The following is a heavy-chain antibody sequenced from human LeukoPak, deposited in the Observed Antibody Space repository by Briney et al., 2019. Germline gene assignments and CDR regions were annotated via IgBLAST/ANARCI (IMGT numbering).Heavy chain of an antibody. CDR3: ARDMGRPGYSDQPGRPADHAFDY. Sequence: GGSLRLSCAASGFTFSSYAMHWVRQAPGKGLEWVAVISYDGSNKYYADSVKGRFTISRDNSKNTLYLQMNSLRAEDTAVYYCARDMGRPGYSDQPGRPADHAFDYWGQGTLVTVSS. CDR1: GFTFSSYA. J-gene: IGHJ4*02. CDR2: ISYDGSNK. V-gene: IGHV3-30*04. D-gene: IGHD5-12*01.